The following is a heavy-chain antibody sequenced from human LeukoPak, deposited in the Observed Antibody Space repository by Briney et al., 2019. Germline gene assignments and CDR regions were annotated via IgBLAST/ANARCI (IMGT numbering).Heavy chain of an antibody. V-gene: IGHV4-39*07. CDR3: ARDGSNWSNDYYHGVDV. D-gene: IGHD4-11*01. CDR2: IYYSGST. Sequence: SETLSLTCTVSGGSISSSSYYWGWIRQPPGKGLEWIGSIYYSGSTYYNPSLKSRVTISVDTSKNQFSLRLSSVTAADTAVYYCARDGSNWSNDYYHGVDVWGQGTTVTVSS. CDR1: GGSISSSSYY. J-gene: IGHJ6*02.